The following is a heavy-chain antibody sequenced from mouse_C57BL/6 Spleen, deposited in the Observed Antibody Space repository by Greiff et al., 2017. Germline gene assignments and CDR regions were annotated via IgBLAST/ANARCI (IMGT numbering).Heavy chain of an antibody. D-gene: IGHD1-1*01. J-gene: IGHJ1*03. Sequence: VQLQQSGAELVKPGASVKLSCKASGFTFTSYWMHWVKQRPGQGLEWIGMIHPNSGSTNYNEKFKSKATLTVDKSSSTAYMQLSSLTSEDSAVYYCARGFTTVVATYWYFDVWGTGTTVTVSS. V-gene: IGHV1-64*01. CDR3: ARGFTTVVATYWYFDV. CDR1: GFTFTSYW. CDR2: IHPNSGST.